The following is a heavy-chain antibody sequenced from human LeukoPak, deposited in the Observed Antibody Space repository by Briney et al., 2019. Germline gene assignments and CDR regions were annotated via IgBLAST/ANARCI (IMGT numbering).Heavy chain of an antibody. Sequence: SETLSFTCTVSGVSTTSYHWSWMRQFAGKKWEWLGRGHADGTSNYTPSLNGRVTTAVDTSKNQFSLILTSVTAADTAVYYCARDGLYSSGYSYFDYWGHGPLVTVSS. V-gene: IGHV4-4*07. CDR3: ARDGLYSSGYSYFDY. D-gene: IGHD3-22*01. J-gene: IGHJ4*01. CDR2: GHADGTS. CDR1: GVSTTSYH.